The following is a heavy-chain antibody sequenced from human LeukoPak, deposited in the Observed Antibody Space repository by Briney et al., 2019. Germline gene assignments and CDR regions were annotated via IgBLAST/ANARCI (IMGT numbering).Heavy chain of an antibody. D-gene: IGHD5-18*01. V-gene: IGHV3-7*01. CDR3: ARDLAYSRLDY. CDR1: GLTFSSSW. CDR2: INPDGNKK. Sequence: GGSLRLSCAVSGLTFSSSWMDWVRQAPGKGLEWVTSINPDGNKKYSAGSVKGRFTISRDNAENSLYLQMNSLRVEDTAFYYCARDLAYSRLDYWGQGMLVTVSS. J-gene: IGHJ4*02.